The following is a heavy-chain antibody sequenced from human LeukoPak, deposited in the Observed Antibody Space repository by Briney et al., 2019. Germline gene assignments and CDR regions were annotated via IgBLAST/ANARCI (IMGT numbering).Heavy chain of an antibody. V-gene: IGHV4-4*02. CDR3: ARGMWFDTLFSAFDV. CDR1: GDSISSRNW. CDR2: IFHTGST. J-gene: IGHJ3*01. Sequence: SETLSLTCSVCGDSISSRNWWTWVRQTPEKGLEWIGEIFHTGSTNYNPSVEGRVTISIDKSRNHFSLMLTSVTAADTALYYCARGMWFDTLFSAFDVWGQGTMASVSS. D-gene: IGHD3-10*01.